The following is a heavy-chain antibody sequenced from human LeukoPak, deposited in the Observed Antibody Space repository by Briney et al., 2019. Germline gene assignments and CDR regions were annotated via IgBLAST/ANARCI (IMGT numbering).Heavy chain of an antibody. D-gene: IGHD2-2*01. V-gene: IGHV3-30-3*01. CDR3: ARDGIVVVPAAIFDY. Sequence: GGSLRLSCAASGFTFSSYAMSWVRQAPGKGLEWVAVISYDGSNKYYADSVKGRFTISRDNSKNTLYLQMNSLRAEDTAVYYCARDGIVVVPAAIFDYWGQGTLVTVSS. J-gene: IGHJ4*02. CDR2: ISYDGSNK. CDR1: GFTFSSYA.